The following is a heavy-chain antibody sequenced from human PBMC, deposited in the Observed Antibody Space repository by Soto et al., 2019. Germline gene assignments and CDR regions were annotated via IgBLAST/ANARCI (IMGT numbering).Heavy chain of an antibody. CDR2: ISWNSGSI. CDR1: GFTFDDYA. V-gene: IGHV3-9*01. Sequence: PGGSLRLSCAASGFTFDDYAMHWVRQAPGKGLEWVSGISWNSGSIGYADSVKGRFTISRDNAKNSLYLQMNSLRAEDTALYYCAKDKNSGSPSELDYWGQGTLVTVSS. CDR3: AKDKNSGSPSELDY. J-gene: IGHJ4*02. D-gene: IGHD1-26*01.